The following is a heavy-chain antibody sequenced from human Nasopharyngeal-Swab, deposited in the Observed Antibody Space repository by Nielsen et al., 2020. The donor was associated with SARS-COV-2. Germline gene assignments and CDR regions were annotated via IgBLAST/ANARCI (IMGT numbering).Heavy chain of an antibody. D-gene: IGHD3-10*01. CDR2: IYSGGST. CDR1: GFTFSSYA. Sequence: GGSLRLSCAASGFTFSSYAMSWVRQAPGKGLEWVSVIYSGGSTYYADSVKGRFTISRHNSTNTLYLPMNSLRAEDTAVYYCARSAMVRGPGMDVWGQGTTVTVSS. V-gene: IGHV3-53*04. CDR3: ARSAMVRGPGMDV. J-gene: IGHJ6*02.